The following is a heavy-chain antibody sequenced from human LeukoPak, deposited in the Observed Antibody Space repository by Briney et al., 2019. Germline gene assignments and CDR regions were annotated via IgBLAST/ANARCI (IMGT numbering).Heavy chain of an antibody. D-gene: IGHD6-13*01. J-gene: IGHJ4*02. Sequence: GGSLRLSCAASGFPFSSYWMSWVRQAPGKGLEWVANMNQDGSDKYCVDSVKGRFTISRNNAKNSLYLQMNSLRADDTAVYYCARIKAAVTPAIDYWGQGTLVTVSS. CDR2: MNQDGSDK. V-gene: IGHV3-7*01. CDR3: ARIKAAVTPAIDY. CDR1: GFPFSSYW.